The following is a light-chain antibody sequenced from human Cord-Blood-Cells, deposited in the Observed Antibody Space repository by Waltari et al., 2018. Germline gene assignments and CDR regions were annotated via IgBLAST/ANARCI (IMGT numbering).Light chain of an antibody. J-gene: IGKJ5*01. CDR1: QSVSSSY. CDR3: QQYGSSIT. CDR2: GAS. V-gene: IGKV3-20*01. Sequence: EIVLTQSPGTLSLSPGERATLSCRASQSVSSSYLAWYQQKPGQAPRLLIYGASSRATGIPDRFSRSGSGTDFTLTISRLEPEDFAVYYCQQYGSSITFGQGTRLEIK.